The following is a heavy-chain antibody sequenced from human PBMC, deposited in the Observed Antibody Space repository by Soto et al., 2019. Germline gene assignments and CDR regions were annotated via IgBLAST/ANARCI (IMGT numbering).Heavy chain of an antibody. CDR1: RDSISNYY. CDR3: ARDKITGLFDY. CDR2: VYHSGTS. V-gene: IGHV4-59*01. D-gene: IGHD2-8*02. J-gene: IGHJ4*02. Sequence: PSETLSLTCTVSRDSISNYYCSWIRQPPGKGPELIGFVYHSGTSDYNPSLGGRVTISLDMSKNQYSLKLNSVTAADTAVYYCARDKITGLFDYWGQGTLVTVS.